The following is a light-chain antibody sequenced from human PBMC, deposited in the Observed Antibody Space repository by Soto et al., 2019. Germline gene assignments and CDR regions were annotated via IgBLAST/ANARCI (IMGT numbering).Light chain of an antibody. V-gene: IGLV2-8*01. J-gene: IGLJ3*02. CDR1: SSDVGGYNY. Sequence: QSALTQPPSASGSPGRSVTISCTGTSSDVGGYNYVSWYQQYPGKAPKLMIYEVSKRPSGVPDRFSGSKSGKTASLTVSGLQPEDEADYYCTSYAGSNIWVFGGGTKLTVL. CDR3: TSYAGSNIWV. CDR2: EVS.